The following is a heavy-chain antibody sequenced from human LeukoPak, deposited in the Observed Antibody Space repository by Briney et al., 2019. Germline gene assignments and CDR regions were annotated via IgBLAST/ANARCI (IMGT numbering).Heavy chain of an antibody. CDR1: GGSISSGGYY. V-gene: IGHV4-31*03. D-gene: IGHD3-10*01. CDR2: IYYSGST. Sequence: PSETLSLTCTVSGGSISSGGYYWSWIRQHPGMGLEWIGYIYYSGSTYYNPSLKSRVTISVDTSKNQFSLKLSSVTAADTAVYYCARDDGSGSWPHYYYGMDVWGKGTTVTVSS. J-gene: IGHJ6*04. CDR3: ARDDGSGSWPHYYYGMDV.